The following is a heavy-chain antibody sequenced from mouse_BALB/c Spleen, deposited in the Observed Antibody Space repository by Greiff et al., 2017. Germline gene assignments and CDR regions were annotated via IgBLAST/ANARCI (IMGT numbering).Heavy chain of an antibody. V-gene: IGHV14-3*02. CDR3: AGGSSWFAY. CDR2: IDPANGNT. Sequence: EVQLKESGAELVKPGASVKLSCTASGFNIKDTYMHWVKQRPEQGLEWIGRIDPANGNTKYDPKFQGKATITADTSSNTAYLQLSSLTSEDTAVYYCAGGSSWFAYWGQGTLVTVSA. J-gene: IGHJ3*01. CDR1: GFNIKDTY.